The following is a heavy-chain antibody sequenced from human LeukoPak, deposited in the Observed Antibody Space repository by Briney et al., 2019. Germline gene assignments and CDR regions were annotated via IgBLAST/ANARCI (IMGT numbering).Heavy chain of an antibody. J-gene: IGHJ5*02. D-gene: IGHD6-19*01. V-gene: IGHV2-70*11. Sequence: SGPALVKPTQALTLTCTFSGFSLSTSGMCVSWIRQPPGKALEWLARIDWDDDKYYSTSLKTRLTISKDTSKNQVVLTMTNMDPVDTATYYCARISPTGYSSGWYWFDPWGQGTLVTVSS. CDR3: ARISPTGYSSGWYWFDP. CDR2: IDWDDDK. CDR1: GFSLSTSGMC.